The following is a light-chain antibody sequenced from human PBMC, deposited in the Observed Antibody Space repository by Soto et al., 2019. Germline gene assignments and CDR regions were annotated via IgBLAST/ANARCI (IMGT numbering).Light chain of an antibody. Sequence: EIVMTQSPATLSVSPGERATLSCRASQSVSSTLAWYQQKPGQAPRLLIYGASTRATGIPARFSGSGSGTEFTLTISRLQSEDFAVYYCQQYNNWPRTFGQGTTVEIK. CDR3: QQYNNWPRT. CDR1: QSVSST. V-gene: IGKV3-15*01. J-gene: IGKJ1*01. CDR2: GAS.